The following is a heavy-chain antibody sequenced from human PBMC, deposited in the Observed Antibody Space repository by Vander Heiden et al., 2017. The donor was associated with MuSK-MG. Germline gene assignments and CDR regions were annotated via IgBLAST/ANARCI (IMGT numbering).Heavy chain of an antibody. CDR1: AYTFSSFR. V-gene: IGHV1-18*04. CDR3: GGEPVGEVSDY. D-gene: IGHD3-10*01. CDR2: ISADKGNK. J-gene: IGHJ4*02. Sequence: PLVQPGADVNKLGAPVKASCKSSAYTFSSFRISRVRAAPRPRLQWRRRISADKGNKNYPQKYEGRVTMTTNASTRAAYVDLRSLRSDDTADYYCGGEPVGEVSDYWGQGTLVTVSS.